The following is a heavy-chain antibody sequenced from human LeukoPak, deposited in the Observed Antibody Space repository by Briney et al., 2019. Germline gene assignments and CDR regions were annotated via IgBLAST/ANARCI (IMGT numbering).Heavy chain of an antibody. J-gene: IGHJ6*02. D-gene: IGHD3-22*01. CDR2: ISSGSSTI. CDR3: ARGITMIVQKINAMDV. V-gene: IGHV3-48*02. CDR1: GLPFSSSW. Sequence: GGSLRLSCAASGLPFSSSWMSWVRQAPGKGLEWVSYISSGSSTIYYADSVKGRFTISRDNAKNSLYLQMNSLRDEDTAVYYCARGITMIVQKINAMDVWGQGSTVTVSS.